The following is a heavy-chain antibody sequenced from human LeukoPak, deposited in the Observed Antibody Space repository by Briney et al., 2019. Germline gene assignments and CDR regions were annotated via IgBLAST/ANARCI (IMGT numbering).Heavy chain of an antibody. CDR1: GGSISSNSYY. J-gene: IGHJ4*02. Sequence: SETLSLTCTVSGGSISSNSYYWGWIRQPPGKGLEWIGSIYYSGSTYYNPSLKSRVTISVDTSKNQFSLKLSSVTAADTAVYYCARRWGGISPWYSSSSSPYESFHYWGQGTLVTVSS. CDR3: ARRWGGISPWYSSSSSPYESFHY. CDR2: IYYSGST. D-gene: IGHD6-6*01. V-gene: IGHV4-39*01.